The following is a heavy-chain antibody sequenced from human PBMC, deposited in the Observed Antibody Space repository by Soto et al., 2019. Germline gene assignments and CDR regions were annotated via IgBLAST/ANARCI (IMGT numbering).Heavy chain of an antibody. CDR2: ILVDGRT. D-gene: IGHD2-8*02. CDR3: AKATATGGGAFDI. J-gene: IGHJ3*02. Sequence: PGGSLRLSCAASGFLCSSYDMSWVRQAPGKGLEWVSTILVDGRTFYVDSVKGRFTISRDSSQNTVYLQMNSLTAGDTALYYCAKATATGGGAFDICGQGTMVTVS. CDR1: GFLCSSYD. V-gene: IGHV3-23*01.